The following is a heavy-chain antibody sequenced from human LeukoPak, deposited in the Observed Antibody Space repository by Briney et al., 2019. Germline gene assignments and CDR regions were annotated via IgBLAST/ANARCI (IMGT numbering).Heavy chain of an antibody. Sequence: GGSLRLSCVVSGFTFRNYWMSWVRQTPGKGLEWVANIRQDGGEKYYMDFVKGRFTISRDNANNSLYLQLSSLRAEDTAVYYCARDLGIDRFDCWGQGTLVTVSS. CDR1: GFTFRNYW. CDR2: IRQDGGEK. J-gene: IGHJ4*02. CDR3: ARDLGIDRFDC. D-gene: IGHD7-27*01. V-gene: IGHV3-7*01.